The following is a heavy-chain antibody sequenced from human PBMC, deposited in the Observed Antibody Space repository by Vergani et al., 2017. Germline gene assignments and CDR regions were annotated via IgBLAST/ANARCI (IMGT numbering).Heavy chain of an antibody. J-gene: IGHJ5*02. CDR3: ARDRRYCSSTSCYNPGNWFDP. CDR1: GGTFSSYA. V-gene: IGHV1-69*01. CDR2: IIPIFGTA. D-gene: IGHD2-2*02. Sequence: QVQLVQSGAEVKKPGSSVKVSCKASGGTFSSYAISWVRQAPGQGLEWMGGIIPIFGTANYAQKFQGRVTITADESTGTAYMELSSLRSEDTAVYYCARDRRYCSSTSCYNPGNWFDPWGQGTLVTVSS.